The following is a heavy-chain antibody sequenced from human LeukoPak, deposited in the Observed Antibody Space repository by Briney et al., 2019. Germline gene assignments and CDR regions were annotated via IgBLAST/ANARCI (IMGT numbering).Heavy chain of an antibody. CDR2: ITATGDTA. J-gene: IGHJ4*02. CDR3: AGDRNSDWYSPLDY. D-gene: IGHD6-19*01. V-gene: IGHV3-23*01. Sequence: GGSLRLSCVASGFTFTKCAMSWIRQAPGKGLEWVAIITATGDTAYYADSVKGRFTISRDNSRNTVYMQMDSLRAEDAAIYYCAGDRNSDWYSPLDYWGQGSQVTVSP. CDR1: GFTFTKCA.